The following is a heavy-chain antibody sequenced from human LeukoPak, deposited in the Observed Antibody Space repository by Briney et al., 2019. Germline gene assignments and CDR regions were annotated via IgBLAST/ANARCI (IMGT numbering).Heavy chain of an antibody. J-gene: IGHJ6*02. CDR1: GFTFSSYG. CDR2: ISYDGSNK. V-gene: IGHV3-30*18. CDR3: AKVTIPYCSSTSCPAKPEESDYYYYYGMDV. Sequence: GGSLRLSCAASGFTFSSYGMHWVRQAPGKGLEWVAVISYDGSNKYYADSVKGRFTISRDNSKNTLYLQMNSLRAEDTAVYYCAKVTIPYCSSTSCPAKPEESDYYYYYGMDVWGQGTTVTVSS. D-gene: IGHD2-2*01.